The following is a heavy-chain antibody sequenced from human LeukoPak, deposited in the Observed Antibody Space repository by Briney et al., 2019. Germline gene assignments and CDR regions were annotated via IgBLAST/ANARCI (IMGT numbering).Heavy chain of an antibody. CDR2: IYHSGST. J-gene: IGHJ4*02. Sequence: KPSETLSLTCTVSGYSISSGYYWGWIRQPPGKGLEWIGSIYHSGSTYYNPSLKSRVTISVDTSKNQFSLKLSSVTAADTAVYYCARSGLYFGSGEDFDYWGQGTLVTVSS. CDR1: GYSISSGYY. CDR3: ARSGLYFGSGEDFDY. V-gene: IGHV4-38-2*02. D-gene: IGHD3-10*01.